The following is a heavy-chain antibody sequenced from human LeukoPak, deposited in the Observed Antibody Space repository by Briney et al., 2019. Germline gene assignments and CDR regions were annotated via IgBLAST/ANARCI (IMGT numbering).Heavy chain of an antibody. CDR2: IIPILGIA. V-gene: IGHV1-69*04. Sequence: ASVKVSCKASGGTFSSYAINWVRQAPGQGLEWMGRIIPILGIANYAQKFQGRVTITADKSTSTAYMELSSLKSDDTAVYYCARVGSNWSIDYWGQGTLVTVSS. CDR3: ARVGSNWSIDY. CDR1: GGTFSSYA. J-gene: IGHJ4*02. D-gene: IGHD6-13*01.